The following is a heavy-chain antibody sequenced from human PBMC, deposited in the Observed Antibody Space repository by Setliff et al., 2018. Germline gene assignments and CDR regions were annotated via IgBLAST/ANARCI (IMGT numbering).Heavy chain of an antibody. V-gene: IGHV1-3*04. CDR1: AYTFTSYA. Sequence: ASVKVSCKASAYTFTSYAMNWVRQAPGQRPEWMGWINTGNANTKYSQKFQGRVTITRDASASTAYMELSRLTYEDTAVYYCARDDDDFYSGYPYMDVWGKGTTVTVSS. CDR3: ARDDDDFYSGYPYMDV. J-gene: IGHJ6*03. D-gene: IGHD3-3*01. CDR2: INTGNANT.